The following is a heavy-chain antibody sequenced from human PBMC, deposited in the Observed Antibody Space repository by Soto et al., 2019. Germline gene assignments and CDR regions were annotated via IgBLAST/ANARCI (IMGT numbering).Heavy chain of an antibody. Sequence: EVQLVESGGGLVQPGGSLRLSCAASGFTFSYYWMTWVRQAPGKGLEWVANIKEEGSEKYYVDSVKGRFTISRDNAKNSRYLQMNSLRAEDTAVYYCARSRITMIVVATFDYWGQGTLVTVSS. J-gene: IGHJ4*02. CDR2: IKEEGSEK. V-gene: IGHV3-7*05. D-gene: IGHD3-22*01. CDR3: ARSRITMIVVATFDY. CDR1: GFTFSYYW.